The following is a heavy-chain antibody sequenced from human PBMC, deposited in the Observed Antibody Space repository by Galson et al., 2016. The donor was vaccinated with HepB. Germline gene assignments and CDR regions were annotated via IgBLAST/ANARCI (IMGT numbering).Heavy chain of an antibody. CDR2: LSFDGINK. D-gene: IGHD5-24*01. CDR3: AKDAYTWRWLLSFFPDY. CDR1: GFTFSDYG. Sequence: SLRLSCAASGFTFSDYGIHWVRQAPGKGLEWVAVLSFDGINKYYADSVKGRFTISRDNSKNTVYLQMNSLRAEDTAVYYCAKDAYTWRWLLSFFPDYWGQGISVTVSS. V-gene: IGHV3-30*18. J-gene: IGHJ4*02.